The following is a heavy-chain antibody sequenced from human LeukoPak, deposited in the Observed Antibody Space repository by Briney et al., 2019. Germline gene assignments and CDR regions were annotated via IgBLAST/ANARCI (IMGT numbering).Heavy chain of an antibody. CDR1: GFTFSCFG. Sequence: QPGTSLRLSCAASGFTFSCFGIHWVRHAPGKGLEWVALKSYDGSAAYYADSVRGRFTVSRDNSKTTVYLQMNRLRPEDTAVYHCAKDQSRAVTGTWDFWGQGTLVTVSS. V-gene: IGHV3-30*18. CDR3: AKDQSRAVTGTWDF. D-gene: IGHD6-19*01. J-gene: IGHJ4*02. CDR2: KSYDGSAA.